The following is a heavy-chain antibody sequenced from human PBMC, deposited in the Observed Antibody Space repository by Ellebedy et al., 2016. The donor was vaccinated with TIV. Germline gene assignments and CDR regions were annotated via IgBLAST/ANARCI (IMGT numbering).Heavy chain of an antibody. Sequence: ASVKVSXXASGYTFTSYAMHWVRQAPGQRLEWMGRMNPNSGNTGYAQKFQGRVTMTRNTSISTAYMELSSLRSEDTAVYYCARGPTYYDIQNWFDPWGQGTLVTVSS. CDR2: MNPNSGNT. D-gene: IGHD3-9*01. J-gene: IGHJ5*02. V-gene: IGHV1-8*02. CDR1: GYTFTSYA. CDR3: ARGPTYYDIQNWFDP.